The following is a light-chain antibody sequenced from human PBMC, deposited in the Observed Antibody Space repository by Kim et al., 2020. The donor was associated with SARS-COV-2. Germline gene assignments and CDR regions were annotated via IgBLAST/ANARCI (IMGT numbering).Light chain of an antibody. J-gene: IGLJ3*02. CDR1: NIVTKN. Sequence: SVALGQTARITCGGNNIVTKNVHWYQKNPGQAPVLVMYRDTNRPSGIPERFSGSNSGNTATLTISRAQAGDEADYYCQVWDSSTWVFGGGTKLTVL. V-gene: IGLV3-9*01. CDR2: RDT. CDR3: QVWDSSTWV.